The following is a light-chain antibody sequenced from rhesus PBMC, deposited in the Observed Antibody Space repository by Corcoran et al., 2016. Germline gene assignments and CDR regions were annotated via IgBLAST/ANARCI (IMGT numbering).Light chain of an antibody. V-gene: IGKV1-69*01. J-gene: IGKJ4*01. Sequence: DIQMTQSPSSLSASVGDRVTITCRASQGLSNWLAWSQQKQGKAPNLLIYRASNLAPGVPSRFSGIGSGTDFTLTISSLQPEDIATYYCQQLDTAPITFGGGTKVEI. CDR3: QQLDTAPIT. CDR2: RAS. CDR1: QGLSNW.